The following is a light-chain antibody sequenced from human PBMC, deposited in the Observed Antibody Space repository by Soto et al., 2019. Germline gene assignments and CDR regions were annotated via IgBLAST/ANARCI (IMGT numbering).Light chain of an antibody. V-gene: IGKV4-1*01. CDR3: QQYESTPPT. CDR1: QSVLYSSNNKNY. Sequence: DIVMTQSPDSLAVSLGERATINCKSSQSVLYSSNNKNYLAWYQQRPGQPPKLLIYWASTRESGVPDRFSGSWSGTDFTLTITSLQAEYVAVYYCQQYESTPPTFGQGTKLESK. CDR2: WAS. J-gene: IGKJ2*01.